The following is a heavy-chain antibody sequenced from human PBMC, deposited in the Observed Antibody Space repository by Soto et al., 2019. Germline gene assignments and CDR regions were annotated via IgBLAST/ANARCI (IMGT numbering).Heavy chain of an antibody. CDR2: INPNSGGT. CDR3: ARDLRGTRSDDYYGMDV. CDR1: GYIFTGYY. D-gene: IGHD1-1*01. J-gene: IGHJ6*02. V-gene: IGHV1-2*04. Sequence: GASVKVSCKASGYIFTGYYMHWVRQAPGQGLEWMGWINPNSGGTNYAQKFQGWVTMTRDTSISTAYMELSRLRSDDTAVYYCARDLRGTRSDDYYGMDVWGQGTTVTVSS.